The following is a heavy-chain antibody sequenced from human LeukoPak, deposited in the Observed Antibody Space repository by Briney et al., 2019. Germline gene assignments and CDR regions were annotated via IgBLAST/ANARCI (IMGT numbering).Heavy chain of an antibody. CDR3: ARGLGSFGLVPGADY. Sequence: VASVKVSCKASGYTFTNYDINWVRQAPGQGLEWMGCMNPNSGNTGYAQKLQGRVTFTRDTSISTAYMELSSLRSEDTAVYYCARGLGSFGLVPGADYWGQGTLVTVSS. V-gene: IGHV1-8*03. J-gene: IGHJ4*02. CDR1: GYTFTNYD. D-gene: IGHD3-10*01. CDR2: MNPNSGNT.